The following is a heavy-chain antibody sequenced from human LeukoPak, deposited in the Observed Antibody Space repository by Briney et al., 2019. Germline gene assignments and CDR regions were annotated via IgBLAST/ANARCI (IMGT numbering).Heavy chain of an antibody. CDR1: GYTFTSYG. J-gene: IGHJ4*02. V-gene: IGHV1-18*04. D-gene: IGHD3-10*01. CDR2: ISAYNGNT. Sequence: ASVKVSCKASGYTFTSYGISWVRQAPGQGLEWMGWISAYNGNTNYAQKLQGRVTMTTDTPTSTAYMELRSLRSDDTAVYYCARDPRTMVRGVYFDYWGQGTLVTVSS. CDR3: ARDPRTMVRGVYFDY.